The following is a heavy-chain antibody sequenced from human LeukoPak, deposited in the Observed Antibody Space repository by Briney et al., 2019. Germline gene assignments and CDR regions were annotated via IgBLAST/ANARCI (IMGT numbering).Heavy chain of an antibody. V-gene: IGHV1-24*01. Sequence: ASVKVSCKVSGYTLTELSMHWVRQAPGKGLEWMGGFDPEDGETIYAQKFQGRVTMTEDTSTDTAYMELSSLRSEDTAVCYCATFDPYSSSPGAYYYYYMDVWGKGTTVTVSS. D-gene: IGHD6-6*01. CDR1: GYTLTELS. CDR2: FDPEDGET. CDR3: ATFDPYSSSPGAYYYYYMDV. J-gene: IGHJ6*03.